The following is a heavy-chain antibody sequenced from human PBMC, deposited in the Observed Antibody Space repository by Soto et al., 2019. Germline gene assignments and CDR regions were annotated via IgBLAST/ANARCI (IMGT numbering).Heavy chain of an antibody. CDR2: IYYRGNT. V-gene: IGHV4-39*01. Sequence: QLQLQESGPGLVKPSETLSLTCSVSGDSINSDNSYWGWIRQPPGKGLEWIGSIYYRGNTYYNPSLKTRVTISLDKSKSPFSLKLNSVPAADSAVYFCARLEGLATISYYVDYWGQGTLVTVSS. J-gene: IGHJ4*02. D-gene: IGHD3-9*01. CDR1: GDSINSDNSY. CDR3: ARLEGLATISYYVDY.